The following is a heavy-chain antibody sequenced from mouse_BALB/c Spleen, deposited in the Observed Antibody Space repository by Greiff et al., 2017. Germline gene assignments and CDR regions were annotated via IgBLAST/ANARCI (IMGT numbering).Heavy chain of an antibody. CDR1: GDSITSGY. V-gene: IGHV3-8*02. CDR2: ISYSGST. D-gene: IGHD4-1*01. CDR3: ARWITGTGVFDY. J-gene: IGHJ2*01. Sequence: VQLKESGPSLVKPSQTLSLTCSVTGDSITSGYWNWIRKFPGNKLEYMGYISYSGSTYYNPSLKSRISITRDTSKNQYYLQLNSVTTEDTATYYCARWITGTGVFDYWGQGTTLTVAS.